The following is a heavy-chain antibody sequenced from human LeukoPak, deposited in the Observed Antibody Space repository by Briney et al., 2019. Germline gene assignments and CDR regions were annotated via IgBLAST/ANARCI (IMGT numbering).Heavy chain of an antibody. D-gene: IGHD2/OR15-2a*01. CDR2: IYSSGAA. J-gene: IGHJ4*02. CDR3: ARREDSQNSGTFYGL. V-gene: IGHV4-59*08. Sequence: SETLSLTCTVSGDSIRNYHWSWIRQTPEKGLEWIGYIYSSGAANYNPSLRSRVTMSVATSENQISLMLSSVTAADTAVYYCARREDSQNSGTFYGLWGQGTLVTVSS. CDR1: GDSIRNYH.